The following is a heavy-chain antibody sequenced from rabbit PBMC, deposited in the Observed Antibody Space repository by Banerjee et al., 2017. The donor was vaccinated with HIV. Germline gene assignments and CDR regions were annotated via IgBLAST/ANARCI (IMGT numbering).Heavy chain of an antibody. CDR1: GFSFNNKYV. Sequence: QEQLEESGGDLVKPEGSLTLTCTDSGFSFNNKYVMCWVRQAPGKGLEWIACINTSSGNTVYASWAKARFTISRSTSLNTVDLKMTSLTSADTATNFCARNVGYGYGGWGQGTLVTVS. CDR2: INTSSGNT. V-gene: IGHV1S43*01. CDR3: ARNVGYGYGG. D-gene: IGHD6-1*01. J-gene: IGHJ3*01.